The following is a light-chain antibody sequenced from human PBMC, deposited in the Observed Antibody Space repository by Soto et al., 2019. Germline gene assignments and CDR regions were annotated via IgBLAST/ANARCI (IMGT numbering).Light chain of an antibody. CDR2: GSI. Sequence: QSVLTQPPSVSGAPGQRVTISCTGSSSNIGAGFDVHWYQQLPGTAPKLLISGSINRPSGVPDRFSGSKSGTSAPLAITGLQAEDEADYYCHSYDSSLGGPVIFGGGTKLTVL. CDR3: HSYDSSLGGPVI. J-gene: IGLJ2*01. CDR1: SSNIGAGFD. V-gene: IGLV1-40*01.